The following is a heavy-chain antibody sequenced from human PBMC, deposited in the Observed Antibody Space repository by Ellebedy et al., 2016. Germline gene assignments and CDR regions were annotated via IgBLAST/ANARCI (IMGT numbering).Heavy chain of an antibody. Sequence: SETLSLTCTVSGGSISSSSYYWGWVRQPPGNGLEWIGSIYYSGSTYYNPSLKSRVTISVDTSKNQFSLKLSSVTAADTAVYYCARQSGAYDSSGFFDYWGQGTLVTVSS. D-gene: IGHD3-22*01. V-gene: IGHV4-39*01. CDR1: GGSISSSSYY. J-gene: IGHJ4*02. CDR2: IYYSGST. CDR3: ARQSGAYDSSGFFDY.